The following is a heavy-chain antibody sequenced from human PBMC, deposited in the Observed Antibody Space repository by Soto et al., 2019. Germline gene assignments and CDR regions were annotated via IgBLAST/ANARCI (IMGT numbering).Heavy chain of an antibody. J-gene: IGHJ6*02. D-gene: IGHD1-7*01. V-gene: IGHV1-2*04. Sequence: QVQLVQSGADVKKPGASVKVSCKASGYTFTGYYMHWVRQAPGQGLEWMGWINPNSGGTNYAQKFQGWVTMTRDTSISTAYMELSRLRSDDTAVYYCARGGTGTTYYYGMDVWGQGTTVTVSS. CDR2: INPNSGGT. CDR3: ARGGTGTTYYYGMDV. CDR1: GYTFTGYY.